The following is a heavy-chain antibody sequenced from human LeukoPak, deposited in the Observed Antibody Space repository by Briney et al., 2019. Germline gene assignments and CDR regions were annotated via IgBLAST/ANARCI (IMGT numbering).Heavy chain of an antibody. Sequence: SETLSLTCTVSGGSISRYYWSWIRQPPGKRLEWIGYIYYSGSTNYNPSLKSRVTISVDTSKNQFSLKLSSVTAADTAVYYCATGRDWFDPWGQGTLVTVSS. CDR1: GGSISRYY. CDR2: IYYSGST. J-gene: IGHJ5*02. V-gene: IGHV4-59*01. CDR3: ATGRDWFDP.